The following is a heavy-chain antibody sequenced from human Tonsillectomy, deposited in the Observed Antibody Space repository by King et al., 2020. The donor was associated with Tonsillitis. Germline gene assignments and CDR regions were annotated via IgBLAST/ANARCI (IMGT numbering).Heavy chain of an antibody. CDR1: GFTFSGYG. D-gene: IGHD3-10*01. CDR2: ISYDGSIK. V-gene: IGHV3-30*03. J-gene: IGHJ6*02. CDR3: LIGSPSDGMDV. Sequence: VQLVESGGGVVQPGRSLRLSCLASGFTFSGYGVHWVRQAPDKGLEWVAVISYDGSIKYYADSVKGRFTISRDNSKNTLYLQMNSLRLEDTSVYYCLIGSPSDGMDVWGQGTTVTVSS.